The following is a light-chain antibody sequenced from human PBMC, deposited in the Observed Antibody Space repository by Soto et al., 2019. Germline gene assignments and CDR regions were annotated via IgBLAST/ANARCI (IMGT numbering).Light chain of an antibody. Sequence: EIVLTQSPGTLSLSPGERATLSCRASQSVSSSYLAWYQQKPGQAPRLLIYGASSRATGIPDRFSGSGSGTDFTLTISRLEPADLAVYYCQQYGRSPGTFGQGTKVETK. CDR2: GAS. J-gene: IGKJ1*01. CDR3: QQYGRSPGT. V-gene: IGKV3-20*01. CDR1: QSVSSSY.